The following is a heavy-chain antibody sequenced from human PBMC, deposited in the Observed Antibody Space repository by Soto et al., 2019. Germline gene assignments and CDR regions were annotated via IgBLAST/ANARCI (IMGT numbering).Heavy chain of an antibody. J-gene: IGHJ4*01. D-gene: IGHD3-22*01. CDR1: GFTFSSYA. CDR3: AKEGTYSDSGPYFLY. V-gene: IGHV3-23*01. CDR2: ISGGGGGT. Sequence: PGGSLRLSCAASGFTFSSYAMSWVRQAPGKGLEWVSGISGGGGGTYYADSVKGRFTISRDNSKNTVSLQMNSLRADDTAAYYCAKEGTYSDSGPYFLYWGHGTLVTVSS.